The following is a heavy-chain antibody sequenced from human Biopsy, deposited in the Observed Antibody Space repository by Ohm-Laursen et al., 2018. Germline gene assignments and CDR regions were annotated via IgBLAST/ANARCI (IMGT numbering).Heavy chain of an antibody. V-gene: IGHV4-34*01. D-gene: IGHD6-13*01. CDR2: ITQSGST. CDR1: GGSFNGYF. J-gene: IGHJ6*02. CDR3: ARVPLPGIGAAYQGRFLYGMDV. Sequence: TLSLTCAVYGGSFNGYFWSWIRQPPGKGLEWIGDITQSGSTNYRPSLKSRVTISVDTAKKQFSLSLRSVTAADTAVYYCARVPLPGIGAAYQGRFLYGMDVWGQGTTGSVS.